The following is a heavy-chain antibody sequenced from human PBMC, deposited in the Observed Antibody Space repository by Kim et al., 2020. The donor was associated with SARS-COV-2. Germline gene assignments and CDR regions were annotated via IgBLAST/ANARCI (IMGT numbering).Heavy chain of an antibody. D-gene: IGHD3-22*01. V-gene: IGHV4-39*01. CDR3: ARLRADNSAY. Sequence: SETLSLTCTVSGGSISSRSYYWGWIRQPPGKGLEWIGTIYYSGNTYYNPSLKSRVTISVDTSKNQFSLKLSSVTAADTAVYYCARLRADNSAYWGQGTLVTVSS. CDR2: IYYSGNT. CDR1: GGSISSRSYY. J-gene: IGHJ4*02.